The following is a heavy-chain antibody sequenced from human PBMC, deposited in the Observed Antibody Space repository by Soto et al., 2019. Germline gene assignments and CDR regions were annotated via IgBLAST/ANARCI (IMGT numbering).Heavy chain of an antibody. Sequence: QVQLVESGGGVVHPGRSLRLSCAASGFTFSSYGMHWVRQAPGKGVEWVAVIWYDGSNKYYADSVKGRFTISRDNSKNTLYLQMNSLRAEDTAVYYCARDVGYYDSSLDPWGQGTLVTVSS. CDR3: ARDVGYYDSSLDP. CDR1: GFTFSSYG. J-gene: IGHJ5*02. V-gene: IGHV3-33*01. D-gene: IGHD3-22*01. CDR2: IWYDGSNK.